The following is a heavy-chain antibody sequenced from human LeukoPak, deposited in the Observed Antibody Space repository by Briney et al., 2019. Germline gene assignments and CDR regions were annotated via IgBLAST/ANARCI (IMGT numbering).Heavy chain of an antibody. Sequence: SETLSLTCSVSGTSFSNDYWSWVRQAAGMGLEWIGYIYHNGRTNYSPSLKSRITMSIDTSQKKFSLKVISVTAADTAVYYCARASEGIGYFDTWGRGSLVTVSS. CDR3: ARASEGIGYFDT. CDR1: GTSFSNDY. D-gene: IGHD3-16*01. V-gene: IGHV4-59*01. J-gene: IGHJ4*02. CDR2: IYHNGRT.